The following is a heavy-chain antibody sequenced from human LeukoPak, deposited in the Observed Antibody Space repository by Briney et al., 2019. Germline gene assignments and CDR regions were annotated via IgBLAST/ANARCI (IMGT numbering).Heavy chain of an antibody. D-gene: IGHD2-15*01. CDR1: GFTFSSSW. J-gene: IGHJ3*02. Sequence: PGGSLRLSCAASGFTFSSSWMHWVLQAPGKGLLWVSRSNGDGSSTSYADSVKGRFTISRDNAKNTLYLQMNSLKVEDTAVYYCARGGPPPVVGACDIWGQGTVVTVSS. CDR2: SNGDGSST. CDR3: ARGGPPPVVGACDI. V-gene: IGHV3-74*01.